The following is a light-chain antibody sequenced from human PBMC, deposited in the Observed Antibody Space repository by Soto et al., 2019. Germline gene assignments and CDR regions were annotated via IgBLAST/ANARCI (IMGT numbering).Light chain of an antibody. J-gene: IGLJ7*01. CDR2: RNN. CDR1: SSNIGSNY. CDR3: AAWDDSLSGVA. V-gene: IGLV1-47*01. Sequence: QSVLTQPPSASGTPRQRVTISCSGSSSNIGSNYVYWYQQLPGTAPKLLIYRNNQRPSGVPDRFSGSKSGTSASLAISGLRSEDEADYYCAAWDDSLSGVAFGGGTQLTVL.